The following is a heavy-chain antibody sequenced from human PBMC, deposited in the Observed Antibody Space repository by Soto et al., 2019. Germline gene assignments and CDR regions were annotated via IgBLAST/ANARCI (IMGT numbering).Heavy chain of an antibody. CDR1: GFTFNTYS. D-gene: IGHD4-17*01. Sequence: QVQLEESGGGVVQPGRSLRLSCEASGFTFNTYSMHWVRQPPGKGLEWLAAIWYDGIQKYYADSVKGRFTISRDNSKKTLYLEMNSLRAEDTAVYYCARAGGTTVTGLWHFDSWGQGTLVTVSS. CDR3: ARAGGTTVTGLWHFDS. J-gene: IGHJ4*02. V-gene: IGHV3-33*01. CDR2: IWYDGIQK.